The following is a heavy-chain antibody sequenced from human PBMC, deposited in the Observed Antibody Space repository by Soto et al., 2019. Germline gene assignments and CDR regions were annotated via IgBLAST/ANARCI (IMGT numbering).Heavy chain of an antibody. J-gene: IGHJ4*02. CDR3: GKWQGRLMRGGIDF. CDR2: ISYDGSNK. Sequence: GGCLRLSCAASGFTFSSYGMHWVRQAPGKGLEWVAVISYDGSNKYYADSVKGRFTISRDNSKNTLYLQMNSRRAEDTAVYYWGKWQGRLMRGGIDFWAEGTLVTVSS. V-gene: IGHV3-30*18. D-gene: IGHD3-16*01. CDR1: GFTFSSYG.